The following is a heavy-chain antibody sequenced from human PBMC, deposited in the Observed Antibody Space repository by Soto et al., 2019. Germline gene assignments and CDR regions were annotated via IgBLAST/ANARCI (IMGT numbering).Heavy chain of an antibody. CDR3: ARDLTHWRSGYYDSSGYFSY. J-gene: IGHJ4*02. V-gene: IGHV1-69*13. D-gene: IGHD3-22*01. CDR1: GGTFSSYA. Sequence: SVKVSCKASGGTFSSYAVSWVRQAPGQGLEWMGGIIPIFGTANYAQKFQGRVTITADESTSTAYMELSSLRSEDTAVYYCARDLTHWRSGYYDSSGYFSYWGQGTLVTVSS. CDR2: IIPIFGTA.